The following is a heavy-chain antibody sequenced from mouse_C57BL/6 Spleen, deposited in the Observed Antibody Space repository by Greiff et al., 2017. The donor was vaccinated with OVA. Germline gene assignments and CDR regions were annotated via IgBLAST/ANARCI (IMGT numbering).Heavy chain of an antibody. CDR3: ASTTNYYGSSYGYFDV. D-gene: IGHD1-1*01. J-gene: IGHJ1*03. CDR1: GYTFTSYW. Sequence: QVQLQQPGAELVRPGSSVKLSCKASGYTFTSYWMHWVKQRPIQGLEWIGNIDPSDSETHYNQKFKDKATLTVDKSSSTAYLQLSSLTFEDAAVYYCASTTNYYGSSYGYFDVWGTGTTVTVSS. CDR2: IDPSDSET. V-gene: IGHV1-52*01.